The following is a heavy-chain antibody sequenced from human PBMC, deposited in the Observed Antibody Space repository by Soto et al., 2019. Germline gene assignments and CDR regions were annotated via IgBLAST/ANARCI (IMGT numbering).Heavy chain of an antibody. CDR3: AKDRGAIYSGLAVASEEHNFDL. CDR1: GFTFSSYA. D-gene: IGHD5-12*01. CDR2: ISGSGFSK. V-gene: IGHV3-23*01. J-gene: IGHJ4*02. Sequence: EVQLLESGGGLVQPGGSLRLSCAASGFTFSSYAMSWVRQAPGKGLECVSAISGSGFSKYYADSVKGRFTISRDNSNNTLYLQMNSRRAEDTAVYYCAKDRGAIYSGLAVASEEHNFDLRGQGTLVTV.